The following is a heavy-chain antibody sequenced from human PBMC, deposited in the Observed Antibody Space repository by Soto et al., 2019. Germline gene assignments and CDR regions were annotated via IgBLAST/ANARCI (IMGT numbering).Heavy chain of an antibody. CDR2: ISSGGDTI. Sequence: HPGGSLRLSCAVSGFTFSPYSMNWVRQAPGKGLEWISYISSGGDTIYYADSVRGRFTASRDNTKNSLYLQMDSLRDEDTAVYYCARDRSTIYGVVTPIDYWGQGTLVTVSS. CDR3: ARDRSTIYGVVTPIDY. J-gene: IGHJ4*02. CDR1: GFTFSPYS. V-gene: IGHV3-48*02. D-gene: IGHD3-3*01.